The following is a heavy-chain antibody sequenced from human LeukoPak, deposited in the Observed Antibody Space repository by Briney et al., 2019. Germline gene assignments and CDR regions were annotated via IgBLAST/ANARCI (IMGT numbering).Heavy chain of an antibody. V-gene: IGHV1-69*05. D-gene: IGHD6-19*01. CDR2: IIPIFGTA. CDR1: GGTFSSYA. Sequence: SVKVSCKASGGTFSSYAISWVRQAPGQGLEWMGGIIPIFGTANYAQKFQGRVTMTTDTSTSTAYMELRSLRSDDTAVYYCARDRVAGDYDYWGQGTLVTVSS. CDR3: ARDRVAGDYDY. J-gene: IGHJ4*02.